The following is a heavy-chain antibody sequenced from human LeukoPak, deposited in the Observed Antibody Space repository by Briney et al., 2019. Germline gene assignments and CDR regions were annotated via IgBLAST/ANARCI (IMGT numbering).Heavy chain of an antibody. V-gene: IGHV4-59*01. D-gene: IGHD3-22*01. CDR1: GGSISSYY. CDR2: IYYSGST. J-gene: IGHJ4*02. Sequence: SETLSLTCTVSGGSISSYYWSWIRQPPGKGLEWIGYIYYSGSTNYNPPLKSRVTISVDTSKNQFSLKLSSVTAADTAIYYCASSGHDFDFDYWGQGTLVTVSS. CDR3: ASSGHDFDFDY.